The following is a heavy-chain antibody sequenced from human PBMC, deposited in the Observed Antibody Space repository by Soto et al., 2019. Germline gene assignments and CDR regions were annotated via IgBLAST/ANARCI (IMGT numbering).Heavy chain of an antibody. V-gene: IGHV4-30-2*01. CDR2: IYHSGST. CDR3: ARSYSSGWGPFDY. CDR1: GGSISSGGYY. D-gene: IGHD6-19*01. J-gene: IGHJ4*02. Sequence: PSETLSLTCAVSGGSISSGGYYWSWIRQPPGKGLEWIGYIYHSGSTNYNPSLKSRVTISVDRSKNQFSLKLSSVTAADTAVYYCARSYSSGWGPFDYWGQGTQVTVSS.